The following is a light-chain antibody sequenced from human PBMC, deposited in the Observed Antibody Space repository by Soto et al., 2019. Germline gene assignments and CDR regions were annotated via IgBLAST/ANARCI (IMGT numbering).Light chain of an antibody. CDR1: QSVSSN. V-gene: IGKV3-15*01. CDR2: DAS. CDR3: RQYNNWPPYT. J-gene: IGKJ2*01. Sequence: EIVMTQSPATLSVSPGERATLSCRASQSVSSNLAWSQQKPGQAPTLLIYDASTRATGIPTRFSGSGSGTEFTLTISSLQSEDFAVYYCRQYNNWPPYTFGQGTKLEIK.